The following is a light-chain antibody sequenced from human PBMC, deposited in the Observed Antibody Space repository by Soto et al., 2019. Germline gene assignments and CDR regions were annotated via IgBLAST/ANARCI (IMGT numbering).Light chain of an antibody. CDR3: GSRESSLCAYV. V-gene: IGLV1-51*01. J-gene: IGLJ1*01. Sequence: QSVLTQPPSVSAAPGQRVTISCSGSSXNIGGNSVSWYQQLPGTAPKLLIYDDDKRPSGIPDRFSGSKSGTSATLGITGFQTGDEAYYYCGSRESSLCAYVLGTRTKVTVL. CDR2: DDD. CDR1: SXNIGGNS.